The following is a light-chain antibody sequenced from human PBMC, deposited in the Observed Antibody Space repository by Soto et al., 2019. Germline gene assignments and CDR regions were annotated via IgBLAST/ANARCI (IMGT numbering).Light chain of an antibody. V-gene: IGKV3-15*01. CDR1: QSVRTN. Sequence: EIVMTQSTAILSVSPGERSTLSCRSSQSVRTNLAWYQQKPGQAPRLLIYGASTRATGIPARFSGSGSGTEFTLTIGSLQSEDFAVYYCQQYNIWPPLTFGGGTKVDIK. CDR2: GAS. J-gene: IGKJ4*01. CDR3: QQYNIWPPLT.